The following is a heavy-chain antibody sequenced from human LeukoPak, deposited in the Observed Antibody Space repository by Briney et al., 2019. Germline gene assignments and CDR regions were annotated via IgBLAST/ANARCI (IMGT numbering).Heavy chain of an antibody. CDR3: ARGWYYFDY. D-gene: IGHD2-15*01. Sequence: GGSLRLXCAASGFTFSSYAMSWVRQAPGKGLEWVSVISGSGGSTYYADSVKGRFTISRDNAKNSLYLQMNSLRAEDTAVYYCARGWYYFDYWGQGTLVTVSS. CDR2: ISGSGGST. CDR1: GFTFSSYA. J-gene: IGHJ4*02. V-gene: IGHV3-23*01.